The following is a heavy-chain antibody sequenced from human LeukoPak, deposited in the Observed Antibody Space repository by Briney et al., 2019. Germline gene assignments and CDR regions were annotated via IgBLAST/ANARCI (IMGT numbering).Heavy chain of an antibody. V-gene: IGHV4-4*07. CDR2: IYTSGST. Sequence: SETLSLTCTVSGGSISSYYWSWIRQPAGKGLEWIGRIYTSGSTNYNPSLKSRVTMSVDTSKDQFSLKLSSVTAADTAVYYCARDQDCSGGSCYFSDGAFDIWGQGTMVTVSS. CDR1: GGSISSYY. J-gene: IGHJ3*02. CDR3: ARDQDCSGGSCYFSDGAFDI. D-gene: IGHD2-15*01.